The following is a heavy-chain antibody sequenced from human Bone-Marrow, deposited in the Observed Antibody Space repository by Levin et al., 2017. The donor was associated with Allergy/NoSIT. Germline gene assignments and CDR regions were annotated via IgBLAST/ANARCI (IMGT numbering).Heavy chain of an antibody. CDR3: SRRPHYYDRGRYYGSHAFDI. Sequence: GESLKISCKASGYSFTGFYLHWIRQAPRQGLEWMGWISPNSGGTNYAQKFQGRVTMSRDTSISIAYMELSRLRSDDAAVYYCSRRPHYYDRGRYYGSHAFDIWGQGTMVTVSS. CDR1: GYSFTGFY. D-gene: IGHD3-22*01. CDR2: ISPNSGGT. V-gene: IGHV1-2*02. J-gene: IGHJ3*02.